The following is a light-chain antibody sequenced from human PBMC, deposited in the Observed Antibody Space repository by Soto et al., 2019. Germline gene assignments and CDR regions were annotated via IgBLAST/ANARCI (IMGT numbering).Light chain of an antibody. CDR2: EVS. Sequence: QSALTQPASVSGSPGQSIAISCTGSSTNVGVYNDVHWYQQHPGTAPKLLIYEVSNRPSGVSNRFSGSKSGNTASLAISGLQAEEEAYYCFSSYTGRRAFVYVLRTGTNVT. V-gene: IGLV2-14*01. CDR1: STNVGVYND. CDR3: SSYTGRRAFVYV. J-gene: IGLJ1*01.